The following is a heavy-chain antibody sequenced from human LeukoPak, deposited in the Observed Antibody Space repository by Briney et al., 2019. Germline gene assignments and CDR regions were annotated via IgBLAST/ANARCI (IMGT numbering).Heavy chain of an antibody. CDR1: GFTFSSYG. V-gene: IGHV3-66*01. D-gene: IGHD3-10*01. J-gene: IGHJ4*02. CDR3: ARVIWFGESKRDY. CDR2: IFSGGSI. Sequence: PGGSLRLSCAASGFTFSSYGMSWVRQAPGKGLEWVSVIFSGGSIYYADSVKGRFTISRDNSKNTLNLQMNSLRSEDTAVYYCARVIWFGESKRDYWGQGTLVTVSS.